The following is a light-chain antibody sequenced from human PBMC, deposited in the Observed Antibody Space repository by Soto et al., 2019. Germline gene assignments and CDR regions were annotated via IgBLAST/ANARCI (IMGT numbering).Light chain of an antibody. CDR3: AAWDDSLNGRGV. CDR2: SNN. J-gene: IGLJ1*01. V-gene: IGLV1-44*01. Sequence: QSVRTQPPSASGTPVQRVTISCSGSSSNIGSNTVNWYQQLPGTAPKLLIYSNNQRPSGVPDRFSGSKSGTSASLAISGLQSEDEADYYCAAWDDSLNGRGVFGTGTKVTVL. CDR1: SSNIGSNT.